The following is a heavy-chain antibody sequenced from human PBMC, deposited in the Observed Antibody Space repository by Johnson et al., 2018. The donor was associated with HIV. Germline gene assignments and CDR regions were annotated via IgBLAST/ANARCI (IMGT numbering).Heavy chain of an antibody. CDR2: LYSGGST. Sequence: EVQLVESGGGLIQPGGSLRLSCAASGFTVSSNYMSWFRQAPGKGLEWVSVLYSGGSTYYADSVKGRFTISRDNSKNTLYLQMNSLRAEDTAVYYCAKDMEFEIAAKGSAFDIWGQGTMVTVSS. CDR3: AKDMEFEIAAKGSAFDI. D-gene: IGHD6-6*01. CDR1: GFTVSSNY. J-gene: IGHJ3*02. V-gene: IGHV3-66*03.